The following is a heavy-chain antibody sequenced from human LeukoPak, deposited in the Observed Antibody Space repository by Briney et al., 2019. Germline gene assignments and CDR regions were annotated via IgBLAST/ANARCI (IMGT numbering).Heavy chain of an antibody. D-gene: IGHD2-15*01. J-gene: IGHJ6*03. CDR1: GFTFSSYS. Sequence: GGSLRLSCAASGFTFSSYSMNWVRQAPGKGLEWVSSISSSSSYIYYADSVKGRFTISRDNSKNTLYLQMNSLRAEDTAIYYCAKNGDRGAYCTGGTCYPYFYHYMDVWGKGTTVTI. V-gene: IGHV3-21*04. CDR2: ISSSSSYI. CDR3: AKNGDRGAYCTGGTCYPYFYHYMDV.